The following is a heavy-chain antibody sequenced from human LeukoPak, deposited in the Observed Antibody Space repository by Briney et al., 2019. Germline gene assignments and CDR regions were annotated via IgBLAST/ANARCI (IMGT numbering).Heavy chain of an antibody. D-gene: IGHD2-8*01. J-gene: IGHJ6*03. V-gene: IGHV4-4*07. CDR2: IYASGST. CDR1: GDSMSDSY. Sequence: PSETLSLTCTVSGDSMSDSYWSWIRQPARKGLEWIGRIYASGSTNYNPSLKSRVTLSVDTSSIQFSLTLSSVTAADTAVYHCARDIRSHNGPGGYYYYYMDVWGKGTTVTVSS. CDR3: ARDIRSHNGPGGYYYYYMDV.